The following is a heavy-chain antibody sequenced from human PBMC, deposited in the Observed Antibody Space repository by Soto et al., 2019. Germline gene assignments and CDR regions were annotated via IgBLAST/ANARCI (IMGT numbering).Heavy chain of an antibody. CDR1: GGTFSSYA. J-gene: IGHJ5*02. CDR2: IIPIFGTA. V-gene: IGHV1-69*01. Sequence: QVQLVQSGVEVKKPGSSVKVSCKASGGTFSSYAISWVRQAPGQGLEWMGGIIPIFGTANYAQKFQGRVTITADESTSTAYMELSSLRSEDTAVYYCARHIAAARDIGWFDPWGQGTLVTVSS. D-gene: IGHD6-13*01. CDR3: ARHIAAARDIGWFDP.